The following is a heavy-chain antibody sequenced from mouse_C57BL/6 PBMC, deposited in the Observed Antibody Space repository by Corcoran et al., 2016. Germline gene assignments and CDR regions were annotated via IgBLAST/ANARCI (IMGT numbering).Heavy chain of an antibody. CDR1: GYTFTDYY. D-gene: IGHD1-1*01. J-gene: IGHJ4*01. CDR3: AKGDGYYGSSYAMDY. Sequence: EVQLQQSGPELVKPGASVKISCKASGYTFTDYYMNWVKQSHGKSLEWIGDINPNNGGTSYNQKFKGKATLTVDKSSSTAYMELHSLTSEDSAVYYCAKGDGYYGSSYAMDYWGQGTSVTVSS. CDR2: INPNNGGT. V-gene: IGHV1-26*01.